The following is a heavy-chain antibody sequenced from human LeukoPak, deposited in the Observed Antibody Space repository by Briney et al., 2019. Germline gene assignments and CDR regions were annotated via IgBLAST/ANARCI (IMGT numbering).Heavy chain of an antibody. V-gene: IGHV1-69*05. CDR3: ARGSREYYYDSSGWYYFDY. Sequence: SVTVSFKASGGTFTIYAISWVRQAPGQGLEWMGGIIPIFGTANYAQKFQGRVTITTDESTSTAYMELSSLTSEDTAVYYCARGSREYYYDSSGWYYFDYWGQGTLLTVSS. CDR2: IIPIFGTA. D-gene: IGHD3-22*01. J-gene: IGHJ4*02. CDR1: GGTFTIYA.